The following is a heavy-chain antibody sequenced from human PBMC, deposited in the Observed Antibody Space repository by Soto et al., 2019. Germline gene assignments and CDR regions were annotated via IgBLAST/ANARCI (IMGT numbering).Heavy chain of an antibody. J-gene: IGHJ5*02. CDR1: GFTFSSYN. D-gene: IGHD2-2*02. Sequence: PGGSLRLSCAASGFTFSSYNMNWVRQAPGKGLEWLSSISSSSTYIYYAHSVKGRFTISRDNARNSLYLQMNSLRAEDTAVYYCAKAPGAIVLVPAAINWFDPWGQGTLVTVS. CDR3: AKAPGAIVLVPAAINWFDP. V-gene: IGHV3-21*01. CDR2: ISSSSTYI.